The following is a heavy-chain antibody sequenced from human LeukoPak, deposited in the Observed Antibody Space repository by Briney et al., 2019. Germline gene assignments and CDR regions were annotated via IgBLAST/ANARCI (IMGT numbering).Heavy chain of an antibody. Sequence: PSETLSLTCTVSGGSISSYYWSWIRQPPGKGLEWIGYIYYSGSTNYNPSLKSRVIISVDTSKNQFSLKLSSVTAADTAVYYCARSDLEYCSGGSCYGPAFDIWGQGTMVTVSS. V-gene: IGHV4-59*01. CDR2: IYYSGST. CDR1: GGSISSYY. CDR3: ARSDLEYCSGGSCYGPAFDI. J-gene: IGHJ3*02. D-gene: IGHD2-15*01.